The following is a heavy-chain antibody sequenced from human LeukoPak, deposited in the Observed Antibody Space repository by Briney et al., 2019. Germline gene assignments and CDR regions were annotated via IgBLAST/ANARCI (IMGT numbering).Heavy chain of an antibody. D-gene: IGHD6-19*01. CDR3: AKSRLYSSGSADY. Sequence: GGSLRLSCAASGFTFSAFGMHWVRQAPGKGLEWVAVISSDGTNKYYPDSVKGRFTISRDNSKNTLYMQMNSLRAEDTAVYSCAKSRLYSSGSADYWGQGTLVTVSS. CDR1: GFTFSAFG. CDR2: ISSDGTNK. V-gene: IGHV3-30*18. J-gene: IGHJ4*02.